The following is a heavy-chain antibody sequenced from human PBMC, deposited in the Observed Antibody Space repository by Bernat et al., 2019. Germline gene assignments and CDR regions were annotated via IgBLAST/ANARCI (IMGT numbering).Heavy chain of an antibody. Sequence: QVQLVQSGAEVKKPGASVKVSCKASGYTFTSYAMHWVRQAPGQRLEWMGWINAGNGNTKYSQKFQGRVTITRDTSASTAYMELSSLRSEDTAVYYCARLVDIVDTRGWDDAFDIWGQGTMVTVSS. CDR2: INAGNGNT. J-gene: IGHJ3*02. D-gene: IGHD5-12*01. V-gene: IGHV1-3*01. CDR3: ARLVDIVDTRGWDDAFDI. CDR1: GYTFTSYA.